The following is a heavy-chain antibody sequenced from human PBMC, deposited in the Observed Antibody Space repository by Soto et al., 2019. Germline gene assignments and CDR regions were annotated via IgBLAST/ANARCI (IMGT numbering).Heavy chain of an antibody. Sequence: SVKVSCKASGGTFSSYTISWVRQAPGQGLEWMGRIIPILGIANYAQKFQGRVTITADKSTSTAYMELSSLRSEDTAVYYCAREGLLWFGELLSPPYYYGMDVWGQGTTVTVSS. D-gene: IGHD3-10*01. CDR2: IIPILGIA. CDR1: GGTFSSYT. V-gene: IGHV1-69*04. J-gene: IGHJ6*02. CDR3: AREGLLWFGELLSPPYYYGMDV.